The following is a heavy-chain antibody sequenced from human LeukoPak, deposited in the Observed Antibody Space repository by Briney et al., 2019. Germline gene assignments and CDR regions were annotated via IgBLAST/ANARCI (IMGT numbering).Heavy chain of an antibody. CDR3: ARGSLTYYDSSGYYYRAFDI. V-gene: IGHV4-31*03. D-gene: IGHD3-22*01. CDR2: IYYSGST. Sequence: PSETLSLTCTVSGGSISRGGYYWSLIRRHPGKGLEWIGYIYYSGSTYYNPSLKSRVTISVDTSKNQFSLKLSSVTAADTAVYYCARGSLTYYDSSGYYYRAFDIWGQGTMVTVSS. CDR1: GGSISRGGYY. J-gene: IGHJ3*02.